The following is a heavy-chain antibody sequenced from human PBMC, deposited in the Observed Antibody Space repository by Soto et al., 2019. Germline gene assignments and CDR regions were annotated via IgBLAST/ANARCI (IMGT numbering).Heavy chain of an antibody. Sequence: QVQLQESGPGLVKPSETLSLTCTVSGGSISSYYWRWIRQPPGKGLEWIGHIHYSGSTNYNPSLDSRVTISVDASKNQLSLNLCSVTAAATAVYYWARMIRSYYYGVDVWGQGTTVTVSS. J-gene: IGHJ6*02. CDR1: GGSISSYY. CDR3: ARMIRSYYYGVDV. D-gene: IGHD3-22*01. V-gene: IGHV4-59*01. CDR2: IHYSGST.